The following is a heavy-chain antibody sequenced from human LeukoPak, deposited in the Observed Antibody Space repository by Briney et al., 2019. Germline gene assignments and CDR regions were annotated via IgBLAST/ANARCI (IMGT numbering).Heavy chain of an antibody. D-gene: IGHD1-14*01. CDR2: ISGSGGST. Sequence: GGSLRLSCAASGFTFSSYAMSWVRQAPGKGLEWVSAISGSGGSTYYADSVKGRFTISRDNSKNTLYLQMNSLRAEDTAMYYCAKTGFQWGEYYYYMDVWGKGTTVTVSS. CDR1: GFTFSSYA. CDR3: AKTGFQWGEYYYYMDV. J-gene: IGHJ6*03. V-gene: IGHV3-23*01.